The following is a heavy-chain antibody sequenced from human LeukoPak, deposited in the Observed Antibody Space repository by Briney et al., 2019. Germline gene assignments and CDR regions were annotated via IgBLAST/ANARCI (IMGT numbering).Heavy chain of an antibody. J-gene: IGHJ6*02. CDR1: GYSFTGYW. Sequence: GESLKISCKSDGYSFTGYWIGWVRQMPGKGLEWMGIIYPGDSDTRYSPSFQGQVTISADKSISTAYLQWSSLKASDTAMYYCARSGYCSSTSCYGGSNTYYYYGMDVWGQGTTVTVSS. D-gene: IGHD2-2*01. CDR3: ARSGYCSSTSCYGGSNTYYYYGMDV. V-gene: IGHV5-51*01. CDR2: IYPGDSDT.